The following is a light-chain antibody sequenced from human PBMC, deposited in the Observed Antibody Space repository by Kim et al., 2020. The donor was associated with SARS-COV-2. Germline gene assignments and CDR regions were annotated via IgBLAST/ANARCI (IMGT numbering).Light chain of an antibody. J-gene: IGKJ1*01. CDR1: QSVSSY. V-gene: IGKV3-11*01. Sequence: LSPGERATLSCRASQSVSSYIAWYQQKPGQAPRLLIYEASNRATSIPARFSGSGSGTDFTLTISSLEPEDFAVYYCQQRSNWPPTFGQGTKVDIK. CDR2: EAS. CDR3: QQRSNWPPT.